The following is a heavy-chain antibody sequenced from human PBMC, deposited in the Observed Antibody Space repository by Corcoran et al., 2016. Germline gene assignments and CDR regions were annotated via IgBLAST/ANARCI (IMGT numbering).Heavy chain of an antibody. J-gene: IGHJ6*02. D-gene: IGHD6-6*01. Sequence: QVQLVQSGAEVKKPGSSVKVSCKASGGTFSSYAISWVRQAPGQGLEWMGGIIPIFGTAHYAQKFQGRVTITADKSTSTAYMELSSLRSEDTAVYYCARSRYSSSSRGAYYYYYGMDVWGQGTTVTVSS. CDR3: ARSRYSSSSRGAYYYYYGMDV. V-gene: IGHV1-69*06. CDR2: IIPIFGTA. CDR1: GGTFSSYA.